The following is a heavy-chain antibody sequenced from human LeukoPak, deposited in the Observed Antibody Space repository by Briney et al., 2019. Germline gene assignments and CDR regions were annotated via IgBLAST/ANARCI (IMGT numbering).Heavy chain of an antibody. V-gene: IGHV3-11*01. CDR1: GFTFSDYY. J-gene: IGHJ6*02. D-gene: IGHD2-2*01. CDR2: ISSSGSTI. CDR3: ARDTPPAAIPTPHYYYGMDV. Sequence: GGSLRLSCAASGFTFSDYYMSWIRQAPGKGLEWVSYISSSGSTIYYADSVKGRFTISRDNAKNSLYLQMNSLRAEDTAVYYCARDTPPAAIPTPHYYYGMDVWGQGTTVTVSS.